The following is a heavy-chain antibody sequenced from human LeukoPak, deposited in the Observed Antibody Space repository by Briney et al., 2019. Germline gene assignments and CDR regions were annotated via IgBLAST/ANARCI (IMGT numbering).Heavy chain of an antibody. J-gene: IGHJ4*02. Sequence: SETLSLTCAVYGGSFSGYYWSWIRQPPGKGLEWIGEINHSGSTNYNPSLKSRVTISVDTSKNQFSLKLSSVTAADTAVYYCARRVIGFGESYFDYWGQGTLVTVSS. CDR1: GGSFSGYY. CDR2: INHSGST. V-gene: IGHV4-34*01. D-gene: IGHD3-10*01. CDR3: ARRVIGFGESYFDY.